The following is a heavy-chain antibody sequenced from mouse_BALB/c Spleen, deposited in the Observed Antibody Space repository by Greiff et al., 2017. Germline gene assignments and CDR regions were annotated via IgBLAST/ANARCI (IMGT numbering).Heavy chain of an antibody. D-gene: IGHD1-1*01. CDR1: GYTFSSYW. V-gene: IGHV1-9*01. Sequence: QVQLKESGAELMKPGASVKISCKATGYTFSSYWIEWVKQRPGHGLEWIGEILPGSGSTNYNEKFKGKATFTADTSSNTAYMQLSSLTSEDSAVYYCASTTVVATSAMDYWGQGTSVTVSS. CDR2: ILPGSGST. CDR3: ASTTVVATSAMDY. J-gene: IGHJ4*01.